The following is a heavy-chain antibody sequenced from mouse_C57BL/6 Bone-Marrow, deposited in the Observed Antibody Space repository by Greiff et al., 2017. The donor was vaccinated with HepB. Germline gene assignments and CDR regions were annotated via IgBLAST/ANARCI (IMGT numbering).Heavy chain of an antibody. D-gene: IGHD2-5*01. CDR2: ISYDGSN. V-gene: IGHV3-6*01. J-gene: IGHJ4*01. Sequence: VQLQQSGPGLVKPSQSLSLTCSVTGYSITSGYYWNWIRQFPGNKLEWMGYISYDGSNNYNPSLKNRISITRDTSKNQFFLKLNSVTTEDTATYYCARNYYSNYPGFYYAMDYWGQGTSVTVSS. CDR3: ARNYYSNYPGFYYAMDY. CDR1: GYSITSGYY.